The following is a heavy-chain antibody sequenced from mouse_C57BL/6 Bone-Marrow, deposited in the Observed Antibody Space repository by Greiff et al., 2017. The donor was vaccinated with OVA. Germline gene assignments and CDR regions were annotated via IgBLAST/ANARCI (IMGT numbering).Heavy chain of an antibody. D-gene: IGHD2-3*01. CDR1: GFNIKDYY. V-gene: IGHV14-2*01. J-gene: IGHJ1*03. Sequence: EVQLQQSGAELVKPGASVKLSCTASGFNIKDYYMHWVKQRTEQGLEWIGRIDPEDGETKSAPQFPGKATITADTTSNTACLQLNSLTSEDTAVYYCAMVYDGYPYWYFEVWGTGTTVTVSS. CDR3: AMVYDGYPYWYFEV. CDR2: IDPEDGET.